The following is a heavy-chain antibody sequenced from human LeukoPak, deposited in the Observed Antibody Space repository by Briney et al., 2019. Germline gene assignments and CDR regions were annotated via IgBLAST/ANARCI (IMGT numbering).Heavy chain of an antibody. CDR3: ARGEDNWNDVRFDP. V-gene: IGHV1-69*05. CDR1: GGTFISYA. D-gene: IGHD1-20*01. Sequence: SVKVSCKASGGTFISYAVSWVRQAAGQGLEWMGRIIPIFGTASYAQKFQGRVTITTDESTSTAYMELSSLRSEDTAVYYCARGEDNWNDVRFDPWGQGTLVTVSS. J-gene: IGHJ5*02. CDR2: IIPIFGTA.